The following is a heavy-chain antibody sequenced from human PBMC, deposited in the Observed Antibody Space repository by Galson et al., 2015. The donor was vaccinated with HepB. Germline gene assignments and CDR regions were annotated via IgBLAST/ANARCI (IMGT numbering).Heavy chain of an antibody. CDR1: GGTFSSYA. CDR3: ARGRVLIARRCPQFSDCSFADTGSFCCCL. D-gene: IGHD3-10*01. V-gene: IGHV1-69*10. Sequence: SVKVSCKASGGTFSSYAISWVRQAPGQGLEWMGGIIPILGIANYAQKFQGRVTITADKSTSTAYMELSSLRSEDTAVYYCARGRVLIARRCPQFSDCSFADTGSFCCCLW. J-gene: IGHJ2*01. CDR2: IIPILGIA.